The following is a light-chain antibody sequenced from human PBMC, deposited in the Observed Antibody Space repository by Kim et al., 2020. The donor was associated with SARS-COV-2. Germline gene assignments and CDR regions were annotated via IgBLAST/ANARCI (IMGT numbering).Light chain of an antibody. J-gene: IGKJ2*01. CDR1: QYFPFL. V-gene: IGKV1-5*03. CDR3: QQYDVPPET. CDR2: KTS. Sequence: ATSPCRASQYFPFLFAWFQQTPANAPRVLIYKTSTFHSGLPSRFSGSGSGTEFTLPINRLQPDDSATSYCQQYDVPPETFGQGPKLEI.